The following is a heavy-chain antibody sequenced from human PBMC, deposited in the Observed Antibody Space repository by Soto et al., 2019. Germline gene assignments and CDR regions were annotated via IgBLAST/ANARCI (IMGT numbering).Heavy chain of an antibody. V-gene: IGHV3-30-3*01. CDR1: GFTFSSYA. D-gene: IGHD2-2*02. CDR3: ARDRADIVLVPAAIIYYYGMDV. Sequence: QVQLVESGGGVVQPGRSLRLSCAASGFTFSSYAMHWVRQAPGKGLEWVAVISYDGSNKYYADSVKGRFTISRDNSKNTLYLQMNSLRAEDTAVYYCARDRADIVLVPAAIIYYYGMDVW. J-gene: IGHJ6*01. CDR2: ISYDGSNK.